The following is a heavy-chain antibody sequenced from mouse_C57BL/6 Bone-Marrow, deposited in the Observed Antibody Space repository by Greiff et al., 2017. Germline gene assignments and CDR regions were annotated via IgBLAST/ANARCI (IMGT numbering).Heavy chain of an antibody. J-gene: IGHJ2*01. V-gene: IGHV1-81*01. CDR3: ARVVYPYYFDY. CDR1: GYTFTSYG. D-gene: IGHD1-1*02. CDR2: IYPRSGNT. Sequence: LVESGAELARPGASVKLSCKASGYTFTSYGISWVKQRTGQGLEWIGEIYPRSGNTYYNEKFKGKATLTADKSSSTAYMELRSLTSEYSAVYFCARVVYPYYFDYWGQGTTLTVSS.